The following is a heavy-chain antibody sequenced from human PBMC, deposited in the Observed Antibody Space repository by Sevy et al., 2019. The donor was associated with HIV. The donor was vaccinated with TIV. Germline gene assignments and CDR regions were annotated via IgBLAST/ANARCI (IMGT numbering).Heavy chain of an antibody. CDR1: GFTFNTHA. J-gene: IGHJ4*02. Sequence: GGSLRLSCSASGFTFNTHAMHWVRQAPGKGLEWVALISYDGIVKYYADSVKGRLTISRDNSKNTLSLQMNSLRIEDTAVYYCAREGGYTSAWSPVNYWGQGTLVTVSS. CDR2: ISYDGIVK. V-gene: IGHV3-30*04. CDR3: AREGGYTSAWSPVNY. D-gene: IGHD6-19*01.